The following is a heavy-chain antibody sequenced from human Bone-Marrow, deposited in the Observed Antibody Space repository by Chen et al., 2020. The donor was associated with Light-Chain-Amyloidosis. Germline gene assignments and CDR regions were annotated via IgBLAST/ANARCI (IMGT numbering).Heavy chain of an antibody. CDR2: IFYSGST. Sequence: QVQLQESGPGLVKPSETLSLTRSVSETFIDAAYWAWIRQPPGKGLEWIGYIFYSGSTTYNPSLKSRVTMSVDTSTNQFSLKLTSLTTADTAVYYCARVQTVTALNYWGQGTMVTVSS. CDR3: ARVQTVTALNY. CDR1: ETFIDAAY. J-gene: IGHJ4*02. D-gene: IGHD2-21*02. V-gene: IGHV4-59*01.